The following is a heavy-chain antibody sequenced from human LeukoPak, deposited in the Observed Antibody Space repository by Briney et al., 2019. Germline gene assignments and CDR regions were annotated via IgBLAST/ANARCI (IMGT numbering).Heavy chain of an antibody. Sequence: QTGGSLRLSCAASGFTVSSNYMSWVRQAPGKGLEWVSVIYSGGSTYYADSVKGRFTISRGNAKNSLYLQMNSLRAEDTAVYYCARRSGLFDYWGQGTLVTVSS. CDR3: ARRSGLFDY. CDR1: GFTVSSNY. V-gene: IGHV3-66*01. J-gene: IGHJ4*02. D-gene: IGHD3-3*01. CDR2: IYSGGST.